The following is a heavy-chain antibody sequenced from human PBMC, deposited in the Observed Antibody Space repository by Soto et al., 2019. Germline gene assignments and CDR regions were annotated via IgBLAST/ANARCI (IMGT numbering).Heavy chain of an antibody. CDR1: GFTFSSYS. CDR2: ITWNSRVL. Sequence: PGGSLRLSCAASGFTFSSYSMNWVRQAPGKGLEWVSGITWNSRVLAYADSVKGRFTISRDNARNSLYLQMDSLRDEDTALYYCAKGRYDFWSPYYFDSWGQGTLVTVSS. J-gene: IGHJ4*02. CDR3: AKGRYDFWSPYYFDS. D-gene: IGHD3-3*01. V-gene: IGHV3-9*01.